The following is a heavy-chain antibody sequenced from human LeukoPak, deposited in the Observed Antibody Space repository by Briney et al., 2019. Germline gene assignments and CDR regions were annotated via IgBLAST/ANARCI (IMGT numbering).Heavy chain of an antibody. CDR2: ISSSSTYI. V-gene: IGHV3-21*01. Sequence: GGSLRLSCAASGFTFSPYRMNWVRQAPGKGLEWVSSISSSSTYIYYADSVKGRFTISRDNAKNSLYLQMNSLVAEDTAVYYCARSRGSYFDYWGQGTLVTVSS. CDR1: GFTFSPYR. J-gene: IGHJ4*02. D-gene: IGHD1-26*01. CDR3: ARSRGSYFDY.